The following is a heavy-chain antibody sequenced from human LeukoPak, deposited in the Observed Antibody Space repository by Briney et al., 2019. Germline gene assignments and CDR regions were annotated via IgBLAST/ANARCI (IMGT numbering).Heavy chain of an antibody. CDR1: GGSISSYY. V-gene: IGHV4-59*01. CDR2: IYYSGST. Sequence: PSETLSLTCTVSGGSISSYYWSWIRQPPGKGLEWIGYIYYSGSTNYNPSLKSRVTISVDTSKNQFSLKLSSVTAADTAVYYCARSSPRYYYGMDVWGQGTTVTVSS. CDR3: ARSSPRYYYGMDV. J-gene: IGHJ6*02.